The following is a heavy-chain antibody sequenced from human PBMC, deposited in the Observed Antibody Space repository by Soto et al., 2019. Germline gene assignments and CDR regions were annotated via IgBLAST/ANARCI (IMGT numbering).Heavy chain of an antibody. CDR3: ATGYSSSWDYYYMDV. D-gene: IGHD6-13*01. CDR1: GYSFTSYW. Sequence: PGEALKISCKGSGYSFTSYWIGWVLQMPWKGLEWMGIIYPGDSDTRYSPSFQGQVTISADKSISTAYLQWSSLKASDTAMYYCATGYSSSWDYYYMDVWGKGTTVTVSS. J-gene: IGHJ6*03. CDR2: IYPGDSDT. V-gene: IGHV5-51*01.